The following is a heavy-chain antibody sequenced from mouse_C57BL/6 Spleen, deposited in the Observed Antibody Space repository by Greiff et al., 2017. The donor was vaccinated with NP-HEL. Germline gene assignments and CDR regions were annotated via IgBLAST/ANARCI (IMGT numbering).Heavy chain of an antibody. V-gene: IGHV5-9-1*02. CDR1: GFTFSSYA. D-gene: IGHD1-1*01. CDR2: ISSGGDYI. J-gene: IGHJ2*01. CDR3: TRGYGSSLYYFDY. Sequence: EVKLVESGEGLVKPGGSLKLSCAASGFTFSSYAMSWVRQTPENRLEWVAYISSGGDYIYYADTVKGRFTISRDNARNTLYLQMSSLKSEDTAMYYCTRGYGSSLYYFDYWGQGTTLTVSS.